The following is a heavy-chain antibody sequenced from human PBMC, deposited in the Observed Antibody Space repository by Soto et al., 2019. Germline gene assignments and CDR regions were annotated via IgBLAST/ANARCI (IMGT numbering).Heavy chain of an antibody. J-gene: IGHJ4*02. D-gene: IGHD3-22*01. CDR3: ATFDSSGYYYFDY. V-gene: IGHV4-30-2*01. Sequence: SETLSLTCAVSGGSIISGGYSWSWIRQPPGKGLEWIGYIYHSGSTYYNPSLKSRVTISVDRSKNQFSLKLSSVTAADTAVYYCATFDSSGYYYFDYWGQGTLVTVSS. CDR1: GGSIISGGYS. CDR2: IYHSGST.